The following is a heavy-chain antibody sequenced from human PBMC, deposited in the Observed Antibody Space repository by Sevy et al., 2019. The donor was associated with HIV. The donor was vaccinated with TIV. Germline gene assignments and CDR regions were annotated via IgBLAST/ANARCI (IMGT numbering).Heavy chain of an antibody. D-gene: IGHD3-3*01. V-gene: IGHV3-7*01. CDR2: IKQDGSEK. Sequence: GGSLRLSCAASGFTFSSYWMSWVRQAPGKGLEWVANIKQDGSEKYYVDSVKGRFTISRDNAKNSLYLQMNSLRAEDTAGFYCAGGGLRFLGWSQPDAFDIWGQGTMVTVSS. CDR3: AGGGLRFLGWSQPDAFDI. J-gene: IGHJ3*02. CDR1: GFTFSSYW.